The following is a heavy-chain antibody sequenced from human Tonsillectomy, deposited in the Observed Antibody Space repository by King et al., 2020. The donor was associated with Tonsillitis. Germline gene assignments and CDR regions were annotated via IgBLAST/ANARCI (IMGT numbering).Heavy chain of an antibody. CDR1: GFTFSDYY. CDR3: ARGYDFWSGYSSSKYYYGMDV. CDR2: ISSSGSTI. Sequence: VQLVESGGGLVKPGGSLRLSCAASGFTFSDYYMSWIRQAPGKGLEWVSYISSSGSTISYADSVKGGFTISRDNAKNSLYLQMNSLRAEDTAVYYCARGYDFWSGYSSSKYYYGMDVWGQGTTVTVSS. D-gene: IGHD3-3*01. J-gene: IGHJ6*02. V-gene: IGHV3-11*01.